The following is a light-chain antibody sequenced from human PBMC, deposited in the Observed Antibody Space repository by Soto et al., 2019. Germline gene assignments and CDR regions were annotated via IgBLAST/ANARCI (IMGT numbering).Light chain of an antibody. V-gene: IGLV2-8*01. CDR1: SSDVGGYNY. CDR2: EGT. J-gene: IGLJ1*01. CDR3: GSYAGGNTFV. Sequence: QSALTQSPSASGSPGQSVTISCIGTSSDVGGYNYVSWYQHHPGKAPKLIIYEGTKRPSGVPDRFSGSRSGTTASLTVSGLQAEDEADYYCGSYAGGNTFVFGTGTKVTVL.